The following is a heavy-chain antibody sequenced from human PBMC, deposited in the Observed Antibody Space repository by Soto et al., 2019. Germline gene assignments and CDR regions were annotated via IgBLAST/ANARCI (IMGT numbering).Heavy chain of an antibody. CDR3: GSTYYDFWSGYI. D-gene: IGHD3-3*01. V-gene: IGHV4-39*01. Sequence: SETLSLTCTVSGGSISSSSYYWGWIRQPPGKGLEWIGSIYYSGSTYYNPSLKSRVTISVDTSKNQFSLKLSSVTAADTAVYYCGSTYYDFWSGYIWGQGTLVT. CDR1: GGSISSSSYY. CDR2: IYYSGST. J-gene: IGHJ4*02.